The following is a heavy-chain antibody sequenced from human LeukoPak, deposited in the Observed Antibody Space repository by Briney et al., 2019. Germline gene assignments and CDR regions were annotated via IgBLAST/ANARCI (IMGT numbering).Heavy chain of an antibody. J-gene: IGHJ4*02. CDR3: AHRFVHGDYDY. CDR2: IYWDDDK. D-gene: IGHD4-17*01. CDR1: GFSLNTSGVG. Sequence: SGPTLVKPTQILTLTCTFSGFSLNTSGVGVGWIRQPPGKALEWLALIYWDDDKYYSPSLKSRLTITKDTSKNQVVLIMTNMDPVDAATYYCAHRFVHGDYDYWGQGTLVTVSS. V-gene: IGHV2-5*02.